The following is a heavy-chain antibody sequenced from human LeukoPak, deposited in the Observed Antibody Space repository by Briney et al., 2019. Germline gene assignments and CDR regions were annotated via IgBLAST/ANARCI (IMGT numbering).Heavy chain of an antibody. Sequence: PSVNVSCTASGYTSTAYYMHWVRQAPGQGLEWMGWINPNSGGTNYAQKFQGRVTMTRDTSISTAYMELSRLRSDDTAVYYCARGYRNWNDKVLAYWGQGTLVTVSS. D-gene: IGHD1-1*01. V-gene: IGHV1-2*02. J-gene: IGHJ4*02. CDR2: INPNSGGT. CDR1: GYTSTAYY. CDR3: ARGYRNWNDKVLAY.